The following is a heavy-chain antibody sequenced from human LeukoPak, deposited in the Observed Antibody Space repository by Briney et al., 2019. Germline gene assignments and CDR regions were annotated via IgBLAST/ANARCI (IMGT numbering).Heavy chain of an antibody. V-gene: IGHV4-59*01. D-gene: IGHD2-15*01. CDR1: GGSITTYY. Sequence: SETLSLTCTVSGGSITTYYWSWIRQPPGKGLEWIGYIYYSGTTNYNPSLKSRVTISVDTSKNQFSLKVNSVTAADTAVYYCVRSKSGAYGWFDPWGQGTLVTVSS. CDR3: VRSKSGAYGWFDP. CDR2: IYYSGTT. J-gene: IGHJ5*02.